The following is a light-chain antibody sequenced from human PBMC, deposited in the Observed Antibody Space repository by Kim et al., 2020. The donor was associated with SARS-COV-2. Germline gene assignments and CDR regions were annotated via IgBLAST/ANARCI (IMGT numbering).Light chain of an antibody. Sequence: QSALTQPASVSGSPGQSITISCTGTRSFAGSYNFVAWYQQHPGKAPQLVIFEDDRRPSGISSRFSGSKSANTASLTISGLQAEDEADYYCCLYPGSSVWVFGGGTQLTVL. V-gene: IGLV2-23*01. CDR2: EDD. CDR3: CLYPGSSVWV. CDR1: RSFAGSYNF. J-gene: IGLJ3*02.